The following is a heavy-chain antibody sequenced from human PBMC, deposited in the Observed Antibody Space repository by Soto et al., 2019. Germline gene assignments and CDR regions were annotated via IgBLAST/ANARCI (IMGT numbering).Heavy chain of an antibody. CDR2: INAGNGNT. CDR1: GYTFTSYA. J-gene: IGHJ2*01. CDR3: ARPELERRGWYFDL. V-gene: IGHV1-3*01. Sequence: QVQLVQSGAEVKKPGASVKVSCKASGYTFTSYAMHWVRQAPGQRLEWMGWINAGNGNTKYSQKFQGRVTITRETSGSTAYMELSSLRSEDTAVYYCARPELERRGWYFDLWGRGTLVTVSS. D-gene: IGHD1-1*01.